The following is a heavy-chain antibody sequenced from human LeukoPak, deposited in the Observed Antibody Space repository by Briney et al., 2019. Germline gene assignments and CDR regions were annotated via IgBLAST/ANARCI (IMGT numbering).Heavy chain of an antibody. CDR1: GYTFTSYG. CDR3: ARDLGYCSGGSCYSGGPSFY. V-gene: IGHV1-18*01. J-gene: IGHJ4*02. D-gene: IGHD2-15*01. Sequence: ASVKVSCKASGYTFTSYGISRVRQAPGQGLEWMGWISAYNGNTNYAQKLQGRVTMTTDTSTSTAYMELRSLRSDDTAVYYCARDLGYCSGGSCYSGGPSFYWGQGTLVTVSS. CDR2: ISAYNGNT.